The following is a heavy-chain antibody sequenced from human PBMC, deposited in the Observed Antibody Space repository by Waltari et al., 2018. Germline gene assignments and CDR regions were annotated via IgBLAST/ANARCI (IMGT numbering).Heavy chain of an antibody. CDR1: GGTFSSYA. CDR2: SIPSLCTA. CDR3: ARAEMATIRGAFDI. D-gene: IGHD5-12*01. J-gene: IGHJ3*02. V-gene: IGHV1-69*05. Sequence: QVQLVQSGAEVKKPGSSVKVSCKASGGTFSSYAISWVRQAPGQGLEWMGGSIPSLCTANYAQKFQGRVTITTDESTSTAYMELSSLRSEDTAVYYCARAEMATIRGAFDIWGQGTMVTVSS.